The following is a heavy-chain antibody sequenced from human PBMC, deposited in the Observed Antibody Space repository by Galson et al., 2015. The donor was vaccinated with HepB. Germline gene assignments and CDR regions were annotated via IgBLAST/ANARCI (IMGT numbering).Heavy chain of an antibody. CDR3: GKEGSGGGYFDY. Sequence: SLRLSCAASGFTFSIYAMSWVRQTPEKGLEWVPAITNTADLTYYADSVKGRFTISRDNSKSTLYLQMDSLRAEDTAVYYCGKEGSGGGYFDYWGQGTLVTVSS. CDR2: ITNTADLT. D-gene: IGHD3-10*01. J-gene: IGHJ4*02. V-gene: IGHV3-23*01. CDR1: GFTFSIYA.